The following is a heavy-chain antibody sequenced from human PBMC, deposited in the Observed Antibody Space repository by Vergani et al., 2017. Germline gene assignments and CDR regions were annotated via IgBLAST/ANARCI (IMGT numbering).Heavy chain of an antibody. Sequence: QVQLVQSGAEVKKPGSSVKVSCKASGGTFSSYAISWVRQAPGQGLEWMGGIIPIFGTANYAQKFQGRVTITADKSTSTAYMELSSLRSEDTAVYYCARGPPREAEGYYYYGMDVWGQGTTVTVSS. CDR3: ARGPPREAEGYYYYGMDV. V-gene: IGHV1-69*06. J-gene: IGHJ6*02. CDR2: IIPIFGTA. CDR1: GGTFSSYA. D-gene: IGHD1-26*01.